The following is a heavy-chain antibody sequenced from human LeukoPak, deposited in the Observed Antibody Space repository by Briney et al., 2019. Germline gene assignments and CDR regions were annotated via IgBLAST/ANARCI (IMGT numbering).Heavy chain of an antibody. Sequence: KSGGSLRLSCAASGFTFSDYYMSWIRQAPGKGLEWVSYISSSGSTIYYADSVKGRFTISRDNAKNSLYLQMNSLRAEDTAVYYCARVIVPGSPGPFDYWGQGTLVTVSS. V-gene: IGHV3-11*04. D-gene: IGHD2-2*01. CDR3: ARVIVPGSPGPFDY. J-gene: IGHJ4*02. CDR2: ISSSGSTI. CDR1: GFTFSDYY.